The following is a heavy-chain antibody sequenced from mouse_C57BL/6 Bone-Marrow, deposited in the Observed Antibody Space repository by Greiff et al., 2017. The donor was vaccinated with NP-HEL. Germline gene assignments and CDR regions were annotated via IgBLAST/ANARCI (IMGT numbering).Heavy chain of an antibody. Sequence: QVQLQQSGAELARPGASVKLSCKASGYTFTSYGISWVKQRTGQGLEWIGEIYPRSGNTYYNEKFKGKAILTADKSSSTAYMELRSLTSEDSAVYFCARWDGYYGWFAYWGQGTLVTVSA. CDR3: ARWDGYYGWFAY. V-gene: IGHV1-81*01. D-gene: IGHD2-3*01. CDR2: IYPRSGNT. J-gene: IGHJ3*01. CDR1: GYTFTSYG.